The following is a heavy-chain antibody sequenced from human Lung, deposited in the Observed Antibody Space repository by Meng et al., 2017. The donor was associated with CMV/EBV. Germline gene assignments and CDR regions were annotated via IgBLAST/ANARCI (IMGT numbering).Heavy chain of an antibody. Sequence: SXXVSCKASGYTFITYYIHWVRQAPGQGLEWMGRINPDGGTTTYSQKFQGGVTLTSDTSTNTVYMELSGLRYGDTAVYYCARDLVGYAAFDVWGQGTMVTVSS. CDR2: INPDGGTT. D-gene: IGHD3-16*01. CDR1: GYTFITYY. V-gene: IGHV1-46*01. J-gene: IGHJ3*01. CDR3: ARDLVGYAAFDV.